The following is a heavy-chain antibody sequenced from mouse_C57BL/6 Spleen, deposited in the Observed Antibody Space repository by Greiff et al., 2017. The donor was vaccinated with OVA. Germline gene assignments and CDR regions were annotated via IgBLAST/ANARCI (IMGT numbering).Heavy chain of an antibody. CDR2: IDPENGDT. J-gene: IGHJ1*03. CDR1: GFNIKDDY. V-gene: IGHV14-4*01. CDR3: TRGATVGSHWYFDV. Sequence: VQLQQSGAELVRPGASVTLSCTASGFNIKDDYMHWVKQMPEQGLEWIGWIDPENGDTEYASKFQGKATITADTSSNTAYLQLSSLTSEDTAVYYCTRGATVGSHWYFDVWGTGTTVTVSS. D-gene: IGHD1-1*01.